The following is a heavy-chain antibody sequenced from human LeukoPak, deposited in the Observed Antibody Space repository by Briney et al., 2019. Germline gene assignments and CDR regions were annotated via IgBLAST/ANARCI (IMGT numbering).Heavy chain of an antibody. CDR2: IYTSGST. D-gene: IGHD2-21*02. CDR3: ARLMNCGGDCIWFDP. CDR1: GGSISSYY. J-gene: IGHJ5*02. Sequence: SGTLSLTCTVSGGSISSYYWSWIRQPAGKGLEWIGRIYTSGSTNYNPSLKSRVTMSVDTSKNQFSLKLSSVTAADTAVYYCARLMNCGGDCIWFDPWGQGTLVTASS. V-gene: IGHV4-4*07.